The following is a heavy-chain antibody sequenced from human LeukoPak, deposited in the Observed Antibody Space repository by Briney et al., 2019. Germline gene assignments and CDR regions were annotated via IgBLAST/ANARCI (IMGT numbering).Heavy chain of an antibody. CDR1: GFTFSSYA. CDR2: ISDSGAGT. J-gene: IGHJ5*02. CDR3: AREIASVGTIISGS. V-gene: IGHV3-23*01. Sequence: GGSLRLSCAASGFTFSSYAMSWVRQAPGKGLEWVSAISDSGAGTYYRDFVKGRFTISRDNSKNTLYLQMNSLRVEDTAVYYCAREIASVGTIISGSWGQGTLVTVSS. D-gene: IGHD1-26*01.